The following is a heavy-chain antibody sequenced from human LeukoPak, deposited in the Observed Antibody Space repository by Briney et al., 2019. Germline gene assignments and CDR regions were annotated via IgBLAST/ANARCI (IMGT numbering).Heavy chain of an antibody. Sequence: PGGSLRLSCAASGFTFDDYAMHWVRQAPGKGLEWVSLISGDGGSTYYADSVKGRFTISRDNSKNSLYLLMNSLRTEDTALYYCAKDYYYDSSGYYYVHDAFDIWGQGTMVTVSS. CDR1: GFTFDDYA. CDR3: AKDYYYDSSGYYYVHDAFDI. V-gene: IGHV3-43*02. CDR2: ISGDGGST. J-gene: IGHJ3*02. D-gene: IGHD3-22*01.